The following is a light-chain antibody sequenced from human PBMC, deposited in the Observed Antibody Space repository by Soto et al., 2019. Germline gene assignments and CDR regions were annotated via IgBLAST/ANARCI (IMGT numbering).Light chain of an antibody. V-gene: IGKV1-5*01. Sequence: DIQMTQSPSTLPASVGDRVTITCRASQSISYWLAWYQQKPGKAPKLLIYDASSLESEVPSRFSGSASGTEFTLTITSLQPDDFATYYCQQYNFYPWTFGQGTKVDIK. J-gene: IGKJ1*01. CDR2: DAS. CDR1: QSISYW. CDR3: QQYNFYPWT.